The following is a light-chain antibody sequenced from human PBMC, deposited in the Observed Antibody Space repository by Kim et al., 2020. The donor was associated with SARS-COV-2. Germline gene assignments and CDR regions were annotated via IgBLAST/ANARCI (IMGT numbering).Light chain of an antibody. CDR3: NSRDSSGDHGV. CDR1: SLRTDN. Sequence: LGQTVPTTCQGTSLRTDNATWYRQKPGQAPVLVIYGTNNRPSGILDRFSGSSSGNTGSLTITGAQAEDEADYYCNSRDSSGDHGVFGGGTQLTVL. CDR2: GTN. J-gene: IGLJ3*02. V-gene: IGLV3-19*01.